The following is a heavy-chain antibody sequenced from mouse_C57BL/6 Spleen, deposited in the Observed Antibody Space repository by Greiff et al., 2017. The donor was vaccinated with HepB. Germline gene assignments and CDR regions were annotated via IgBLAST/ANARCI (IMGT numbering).Heavy chain of an antibody. Sequence: VQLQQSGPELVKPGASVKISCKASGYSFTDYNMNWVKQSNGKSLEWIGVINPNYGTTSYNQKFKGKATLTADQSSSTAYMQLNSLTSEDSAVYYCARIYYYGGSPYFDVWGTGTTVTVSS. J-gene: IGHJ1*03. V-gene: IGHV1-39*01. D-gene: IGHD1-1*01. CDR1: GYSFTDYN. CDR2: INPNYGTT. CDR3: ARIYYYGGSPYFDV.